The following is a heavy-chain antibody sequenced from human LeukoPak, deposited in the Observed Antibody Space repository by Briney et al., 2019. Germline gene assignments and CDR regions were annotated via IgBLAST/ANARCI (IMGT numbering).Heavy chain of an antibody. CDR3: ARQYYYDSPFDY. D-gene: IGHD3-22*01. V-gene: IGHV4-59*01. CDR2: IYYSGST. J-gene: IGHJ4*02. Sequence: SETLSLTCTVSGGSISSYYWSWIRQPPGKGLEWIGYIYYSGSTNCNPSLKSRVTISVDTSKNQFSLKLSSVTAADTAVYYCARQYYYDSPFDYWGQGTLVTVSS. CDR1: GGSISSYY.